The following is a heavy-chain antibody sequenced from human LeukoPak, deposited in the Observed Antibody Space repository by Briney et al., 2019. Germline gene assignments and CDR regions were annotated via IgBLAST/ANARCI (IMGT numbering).Heavy chain of an antibody. D-gene: IGHD1-26*01. J-gene: IGHJ4*02. V-gene: IGHV3-20*04. CDR1: GFTFDDDG. CDR2: INWNGDST. CDR3: ARDLSGSYGIDY. Sequence: GGSLRLSCAVSGFTFDDDGMSWVRQAPGKGLEWVSGINWNGDSTGYADSVKGRFTISRDNAKNSLYLRMNSLRAEDTALYYCARDLSGSYGIDYWGQGTLVTVSS.